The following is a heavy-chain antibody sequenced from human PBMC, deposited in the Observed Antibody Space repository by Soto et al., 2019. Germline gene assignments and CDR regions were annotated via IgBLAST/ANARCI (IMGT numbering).Heavy chain of an antibody. CDR3: ARDKSHDFWSGYLDAY. CDR2: ISYEGSNK. J-gene: IGHJ4*01. D-gene: IGHD3-3*01. Sequence: QVQLVESGGGVVQPGRSLRLSCAASGFIFSDYAMHWVRQAQGKGLEWVAAISYEGSNKYYSDSVKGRFTISRDNSKNTLYLQMDSLRPEDTAVYYCARDKSHDFWSGYLDAYWGHGTLVTVSS. CDR1: GFIFSDYA. V-gene: IGHV3-30-3*01.